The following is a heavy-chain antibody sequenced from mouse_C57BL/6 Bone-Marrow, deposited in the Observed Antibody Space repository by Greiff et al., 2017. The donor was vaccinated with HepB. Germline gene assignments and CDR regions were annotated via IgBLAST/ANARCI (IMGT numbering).Heavy chain of an antibody. D-gene: IGHD3-2*02. CDR2: INPYNGGT. Sequence: VQLKESGPVLVKPGASVKMSCKASGYTFTDYYMNWVKQSHGKSLEWIGVINPYNGGTSYNQKFKGKATLTVDKSSSTAYMELNSLTSEDSAVYYCAPQLRPLAYWGQGTLVTVSA. V-gene: IGHV1-19*01. CDR3: APQLRPLAY. J-gene: IGHJ3*01. CDR1: GYTFTDYY.